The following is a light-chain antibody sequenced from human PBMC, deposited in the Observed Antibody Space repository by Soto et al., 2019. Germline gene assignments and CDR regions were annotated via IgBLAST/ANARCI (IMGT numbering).Light chain of an antibody. CDR2: WAS. CDR1: QSVLYSSNNKNY. V-gene: IGKV4-1*01. CDR3: QQYYSTSLT. Sequence: DIVMTQSPDSLAVSLGERATINCKSSQSVLYSSNNKNYLAWYQQKPGQPPKLIIYWASTRESGVPDRFSGSGSWTDFTLTISSLQAEDVAVYYCQQYYSTSLTFGGGTKVEIK. J-gene: IGKJ4*01.